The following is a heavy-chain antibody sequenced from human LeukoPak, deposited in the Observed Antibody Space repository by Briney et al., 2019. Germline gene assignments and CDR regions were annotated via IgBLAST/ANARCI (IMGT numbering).Heavy chain of an antibody. V-gene: IGHV1-8*01. CDR1: GYTFSSYD. Sequence: ASVKVSCKTSGYTFSSYDSNWVRQAPGQGIEWMGWVNPNSGNTGYAQKFRDRVTMTRSTSISTAYMELSSLRSGDTAVYYCARSPVGARRRNDYWGQGTLVTVSS. CDR3: ARSPVGARRRNDY. J-gene: IGHJ4*02. D-gene: IGHD1-26*01. CDR2: VNPNSGNT.